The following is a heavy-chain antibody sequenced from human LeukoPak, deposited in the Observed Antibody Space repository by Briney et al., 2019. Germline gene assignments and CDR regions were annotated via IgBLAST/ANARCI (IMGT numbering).Heavy chain of an antibody. Sequence: PSETLSLTCAVYGGSFSDYYWSWIRQPPEKGLEWIGEINHSGSTNYNPSLKSRVTISVDTSKNQFSLKLSSVTAADTAVYYCARGRGKVNYYGMDVWGQGTTVTVSS. CDR3: ARGRGKVNYYGMDV. V-gene: IGHV4-34*01. CDR2: INHSGST. CDR1: GGSFSDYY. J-gene: IGHJ6*02. D-gene: IGHD3-16*01.